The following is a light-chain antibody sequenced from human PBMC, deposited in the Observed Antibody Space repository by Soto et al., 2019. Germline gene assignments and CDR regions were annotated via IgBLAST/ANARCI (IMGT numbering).Light chain of an antibody. Sequence: EIVLSQSPCTLSFSPWERSTLSFGASQSVGTYLAWYQQKPGQAPRLLIYDASSRATGIPDRFSGGGSGTDFTLTISRLEPEDFAVYYCQQFSSYPLTFGGGTKVDIK. J-gene: IGKJ4*01. CDR3: QQFSSYPLT. CDR1: QSVGTY. CDR2: DAS. V-gene: IGKV3-20*01.